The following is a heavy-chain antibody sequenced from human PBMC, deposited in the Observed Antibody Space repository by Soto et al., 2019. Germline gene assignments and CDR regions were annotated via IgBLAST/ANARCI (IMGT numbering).Heavy chain of an antibody. CDR1: GGTFSSYA. Sequence: ASVKVSCKASGGTFSSYAISWVRQAPGQGLEWMGGIIPIFGTANYAQKFQGRVTITADESTSTAYMELSSLRSEDTAVYYCAREGVNDYGGNSGIDYWGQGTLVTVSS. V-gene: IGHV1-69*13. CDR3: AREGVNDYGGNSGIDY. D-gene: IGHD4-17*01. CDR2: IIPIFGTA. J-gene: IGHJ4*02.